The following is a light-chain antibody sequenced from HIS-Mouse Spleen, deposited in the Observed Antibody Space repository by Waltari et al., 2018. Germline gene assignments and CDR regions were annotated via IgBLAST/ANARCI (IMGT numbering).Light chain of an antibody. CDR3: QQYDNLPYT. V-gene: IGKV1-33*01. J-gene: IGKJ2*01. CDR1: QDISNY. Sequence: DIQMTQSTSSLSVSVGDRVTITCQASQDISNYLNWYQQKPGKAPKLLIYDATNLETGVPSRFSGSGSGTDFTFTISSLQPEDIATYYCQQYDNLPYTFGQGTKLEIK. CDR2: DAT.